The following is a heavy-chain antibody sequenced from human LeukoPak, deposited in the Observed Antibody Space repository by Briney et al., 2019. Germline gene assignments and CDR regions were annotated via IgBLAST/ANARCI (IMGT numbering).Heavy chain of an antibody. J-gene: IGHJ4*02. CDR2: IFPADSDT. Sequence: GESLKISCRASGYSFTTYWIGWVRQMPGKGLEWMGVIFPADSDTRYSPSFQGQVTISADKSISTAYLQWSSLKASDTAMYYCASVYSSTSGDYWGQGTLVTVSS. V-gene: IGHV5-51*01. D-gene: IGHD6-13*01. CDR1: GYSFTTYW. CDR3: ASVYSSTSGDY.